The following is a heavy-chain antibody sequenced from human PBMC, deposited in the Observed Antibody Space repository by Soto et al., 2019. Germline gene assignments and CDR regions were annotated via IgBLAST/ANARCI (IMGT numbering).Heavy chain of an antibody. D-gene: IGHD5-18*01. CDR1: GGSISNYY. Sequence: SETLSLTCIVSGGSISNYYWSWIRQPPGKGLEWIGYIYYSGSTNYNPSLTSRVTISVDTSKNQFFLKLSSVTAAYTAVYYCARHRYSYGVYYFDYWGQGTLVTSPQ. J-gene: IGHJ4*02. CDR2: IYYSGST. V-gene: IGHV4-59*08. CDR3: ARHRYSYGVYYFDY.